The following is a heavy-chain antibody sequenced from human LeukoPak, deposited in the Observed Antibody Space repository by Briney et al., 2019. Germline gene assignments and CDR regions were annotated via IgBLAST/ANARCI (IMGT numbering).Heavy chain of an antibody. J-gene: IGHJ4*02. V-gene: IGHV3-48*01. CDR2: ISSSSSTI. Sequence: HPGGSLRLSCEASGFTFSSYSMLWVRQAPGKGLEWVSYISSSSSTIYYADSVKGRFTISRDNAKNSLYLQMNTLRAEDTAVYYCARDRHKYSYDSGGYPPYWGQGTLVTVSS. CDR3: ARDRHKYSYDSGGYPPY. CDR1: GFTFSSYS. D-gene: IGHD3-22*01.